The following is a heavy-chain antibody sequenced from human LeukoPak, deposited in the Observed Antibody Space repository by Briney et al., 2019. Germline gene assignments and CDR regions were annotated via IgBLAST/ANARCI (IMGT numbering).Heavy chain of an antibody. D-gene: IGHD5-18*01. Sequence: SVKVSCKASGGTFSSYAISWVRQAPGQGLEWMGGIIPIFGTANYAQKFQGRVTMTRDMSTSTVYMELSSLRSEDTAMYYCARALPHRRLMDTTMEQHWFDPWGQGTLVTVSS. CDR2: IIPIFGTA. CDR3: ARALPHRRLMDTTMEQHWFDP. CDR1: GGTFSSYA. J-gene: IGHJ5*02. V-gene: IGHV1-69*05.